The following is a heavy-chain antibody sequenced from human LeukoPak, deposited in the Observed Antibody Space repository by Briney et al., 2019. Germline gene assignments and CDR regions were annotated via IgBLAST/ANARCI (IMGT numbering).Heavy chain of an antibody. CDR3: ATFRDYDSSGYPDY. Sequence: ASVKVSCKASGYTFTSYGISWVRQAPGQGLEWMGWISAYNGNTNYAQKLQGRVTMTPDTSTSTAYMELRSLRSDDTAVYYCATFRDYDSSGYPDYWGQGTLVTVSS. V-gene: IGHV1-18*01. J-gene: IGHJ4*02. CDR2: ISAYNGNT. D-gene: IGHD3-22*01. CDR1: GYTFTSYG.